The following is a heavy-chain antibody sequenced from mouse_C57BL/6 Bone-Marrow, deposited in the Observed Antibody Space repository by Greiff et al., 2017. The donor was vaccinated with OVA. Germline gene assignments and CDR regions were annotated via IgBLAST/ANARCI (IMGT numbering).Heavy chain of an antibody. Sequence: VQLQQSGPELVKPGASVKISCKASGYTFTDYYMNWVKQSHGKSLEWIGDINPNNGGTSYNQKFKGKATLTVDKSSSTAYMELRSLTSEDSAVYYCAREEQLLRWFAYWGQGTLVTVSA. D-gene: IGHD1-1*01. CDR1: GYTFTDYY. J-gene: IGHJ3*01. V-gene: IGHV1-26*01. CDR2: INPNNGGT. CDR3: AREEQLLRWFAY.